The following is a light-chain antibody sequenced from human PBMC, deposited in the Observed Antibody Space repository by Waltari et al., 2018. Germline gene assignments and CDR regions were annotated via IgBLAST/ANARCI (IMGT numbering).Light chain of an antibody. CDR3: NARDSSGNHLV. CDR2: GKN. CDR1: SLRSYY. V-gene: IGLV3-19*01. Sequence: SSELTQDPAVSVALGQTVRITCQGDSLRSYYASWYQQKPGQAAVLVIYGKNNRPSGIPDRFAGSSSGTTASLTITGAQEEDEADYYCNARDSSGNHLVVGGGTKLTVL. J-gene: IGLJ2*01.